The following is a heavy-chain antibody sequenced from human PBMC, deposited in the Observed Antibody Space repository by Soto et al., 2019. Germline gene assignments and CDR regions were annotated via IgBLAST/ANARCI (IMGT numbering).Heavy chain of an antibody. J-gene: IGHJ1*01. V-gene: IGHV1-3*01. CDR3: ARAGVTTGGRFQH. CDR1: GYTFTSYA. Sequence: QVQLVQSGAEVKKPGASVKVSCKASGYTFTSYAMHWVRQAPGQRLEWMGWINAGNGNTKYSQKLQGRVTITRDISASTAYMELISLRSEDTAVYYCARAGVTTGGRFQHWGQGTLVTVSS. D-gene: IGHD4-17*01. CDR2: INAGNGNT.